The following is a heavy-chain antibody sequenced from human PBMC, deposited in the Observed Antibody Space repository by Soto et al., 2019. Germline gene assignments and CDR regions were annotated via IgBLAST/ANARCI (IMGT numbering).Heavy chain of an antibody. Sequence: QLQLQESGPGLVKPSETLLLTCTVSGGSISSSSYYWGWIRQPPGKGLEWIGSMYYSGSTYYNPSPKGQVTIAVDTSNNPVAVKRSSLTAADTAVYYCARHYYDSSGYFPPGYGGQGTLVPVSS. CDR1: GGSISSSSYY. CDR2: MYYSGST. CDR3: ARHYYDSSGYFPPGY. D-gene: IGHD3-22*01. V-gene: IGHV4-39*01. J-gene: IGHJ4*02.